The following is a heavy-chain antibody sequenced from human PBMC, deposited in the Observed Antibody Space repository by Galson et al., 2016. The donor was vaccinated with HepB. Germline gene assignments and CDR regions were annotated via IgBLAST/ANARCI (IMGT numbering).Heavy chain of an antibody. CDR1: GYTFTRCD. J-gene: IGHJ4*02. D-gene: IGHD4-17*01. CDR2: MNPDSGRT. Sequence: SVKVSCKASGYTFTRCDINWVRQATGQGLEWLGWMNPDSGRTGSAQKFQGRVTMTRDTSISTAYLELSSLTSEDTGVYFCARGRDYGDNSFDDWGQGTLVAVSS. V-gene: IGHV1-8*01. CDR3: ARGRDYGDNSFDD.